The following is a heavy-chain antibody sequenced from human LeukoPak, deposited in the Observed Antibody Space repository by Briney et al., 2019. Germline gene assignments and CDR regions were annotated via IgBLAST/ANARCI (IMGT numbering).Heavy chain of an antibody. CDR1: GFTFSSYG. D-gene: IGHD6-19*01. CDR2: ISYDGTNK. J-gene: IGHJ4*02. Sequence: GGSLRLSCAASGFTFSSYGMHRVPQAPGPGLKGWAVISYDGTNKAYADSVKGRFTISRDNSKNTLYLQMNSLRAEVTAVYYCAKHQWLASYFDYWGQGALVTVSS. V-gene: IGHV3-30*18. CDR3: AKHQWLASYFDY.